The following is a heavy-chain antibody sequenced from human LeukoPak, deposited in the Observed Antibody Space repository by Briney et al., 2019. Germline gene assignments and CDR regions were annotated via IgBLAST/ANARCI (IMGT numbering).Heavy chain of an antibody. J-gene: IGHJ5*02. CDR3: ARGQPGLLWFGEGYNWFDP. D-gene: IGHD3-10*01. CDR1: GGSISSYY. Sequence: SETPSLTCTVSGGSISSYYWSWIRQPPGKGLEWIGYIYYSGSTNYNPSLKSRVTISVDTSKNQFSLKLSSVTAADTAVYYCARGQPGLLWFGEGYNWFDPWGQGTLVTVSS. V-gene: IGHV4-59*01. CDR2: IYYSGST.